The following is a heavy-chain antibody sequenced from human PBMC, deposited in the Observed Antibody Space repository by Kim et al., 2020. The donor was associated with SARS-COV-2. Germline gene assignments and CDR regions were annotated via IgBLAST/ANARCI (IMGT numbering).Heavy chain of an antibody. CDR1: GFTFSSYG. V-gene: IGHV3-33*01. CDR2: IWYDGSNK. D-gene: IGHD6-19*01. J-gene: IGHJ4*02. CDR3: ARAEAVAGTGTDFDY. Sequence: GGSLRLSCAASGFTFSSYGMHWVRQAPGKGLEWVAVIWYDGSNKYYADSVKGRFTISRDNSKNTLYLQMNSLRAEDTAVYYCARAEAVAGTGTDFDYWGQGTLVTVSS.